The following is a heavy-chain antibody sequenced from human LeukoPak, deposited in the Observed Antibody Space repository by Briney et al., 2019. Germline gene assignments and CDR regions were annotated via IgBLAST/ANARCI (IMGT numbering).Heavy chain of an antibody. D-gene: IGHD2-2*01. J-gene: IGHJ3*02. CDR3: ARRRYCSSTSCYEGAFDI. CDR1: YW. V-gene: IGHV5-51*01. CDR2: IYPGASDT. Sequence: YWIAWVRQMPGKGLEWMGIIYPGASDTRYSPSFQGQVTVSVDKSINTAYLQWSSLKASDTAMYYCARRRYCSSTSCYEGAFDIWGQGTMVTVSS.